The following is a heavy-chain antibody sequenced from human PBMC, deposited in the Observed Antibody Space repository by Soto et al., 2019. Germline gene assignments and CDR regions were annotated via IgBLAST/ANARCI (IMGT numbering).Heavy chain of an antibody. V-gene: IGHV4-59*08. CDR1: GDSMNYSY. D-gene: IGHD3-9*01. J-gene: IGHJ6*03. CDR2: IYYSGST. Sequence: SGTLYLTCTVSGDSMNYSYWSWIRLLPGKGLEWVGYIYYSGSTSYNPSLRRRVIMSVDTSKRQFSLQLKSVTAADTAIYYCARTVLGPDILADQFVDYYYYMDVWGQGTTVTVSS. CDR3: ARTVLGPDILADQFVDYYYYMDV.